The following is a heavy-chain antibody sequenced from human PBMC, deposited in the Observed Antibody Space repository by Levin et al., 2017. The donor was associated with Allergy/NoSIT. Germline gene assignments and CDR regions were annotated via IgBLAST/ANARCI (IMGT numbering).Heavy chain of an antibody. CDR2: IKSKTDGGTT. CDR3: TTDFKRYQLPLDY. V-gene: IGHV3-15*01. J-gene: IGHJ4*02. D-gene: IGHD2-2*01. Sequence: PGGSLRLSCAASGFTFSNAWMSWVRQAPGKGLEWVGRIKSKTDGGTTDYAAPVKGRFTISRDDSKNTLYLQMNSLKTEDTAVYYCTTDFKRYQLPLDYWGQGTLVTVSS. CDR1: GFTFSNAW.